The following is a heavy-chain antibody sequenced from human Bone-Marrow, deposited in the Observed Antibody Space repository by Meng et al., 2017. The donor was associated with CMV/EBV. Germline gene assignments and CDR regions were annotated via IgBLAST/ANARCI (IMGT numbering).Heavy chain of an antibody. CDR2: IYSGGST. CDR1: GFNVSSNY. J-gene: IGHJ3*02. Sequence: GGSLRLSCAASGFNVSSNYMSWVRQAPGKGLEWVSVIYSGGSTYYADSVKGRFTISRDNSKNTLYLQMNSLRAADTAVYYCARASPSISVFDIWDQGTMVTVSS. V-gene: IGHV3-53*01. CDR3: ARASPSISVFDI. D-gene: IGHD3-3*02.